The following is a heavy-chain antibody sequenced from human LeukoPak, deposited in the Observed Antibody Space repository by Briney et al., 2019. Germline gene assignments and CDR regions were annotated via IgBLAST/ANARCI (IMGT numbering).Heavy chain of an antibody. V-gene: IGHV3-72*01. CDR2: SRNKANSYTT. CDR3: ARAYSTTWYSPGY. Sequence: GGSLRLSCTASGFTFSDHCMDWVRQAPGKGLEWVGRSRNKANSYTTDYAASVKGRFTISRDDSKNSLYLQMNSLKTEDTAIYYCARAYSTTWYSPGYWGQGTLVTVSS. D-gene: IGHD6-13*01. CDR1: GFTFSDHC. J-gene: IGHJ4*02.